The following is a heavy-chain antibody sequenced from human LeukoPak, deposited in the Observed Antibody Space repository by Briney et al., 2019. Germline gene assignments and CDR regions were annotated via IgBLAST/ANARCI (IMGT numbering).Heavy chain of an antibody. CDR1: GFAFSDHF. CDR3: VRQGGGAVAASLDY. D-gene: IGHD3-16*01. Sequence: HTGGSLSLSCAVSGFAFSDHFLDWVRQAPGKGLEWVGRSRSKAKSYTTEYAASVKGRFTISRDDSTNSLYLQMNSLKIEDTAIYYCVRQGGGAVAASLDYGGQGTLVTVSS. CDR2: SRSKAKSYTT. V-gene: IGHV3-72*01. J-gene: IGHJ4*02.